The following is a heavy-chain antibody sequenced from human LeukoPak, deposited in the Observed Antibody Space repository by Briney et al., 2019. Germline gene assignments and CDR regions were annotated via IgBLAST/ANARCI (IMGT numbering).Heavy chain of an antibody. V-gene: IGHV1-18*01. CDR3: ARASYYYDSSGYSPPGY. J-gene: IGHJ4*02. CDR1: GYTFTSYG. D-gene: IGHD3-22*01. Sequence: GASVKVSCKASGYTFTSYGISWVRQAPGQGLEWMGWISAYNGNTNYAQKLQGRVTMTTDTSTSTAYMGLRSLRSDDTAVYYCARASYYYDSSGYSPPGYWGQGTLVTVSS. CDR2: ISAYNGNT.